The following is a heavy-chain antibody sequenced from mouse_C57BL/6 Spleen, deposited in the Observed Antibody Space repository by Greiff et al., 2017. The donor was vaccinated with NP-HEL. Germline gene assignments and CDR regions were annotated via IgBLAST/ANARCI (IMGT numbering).Heavy chain of an antibody. CDR1: GYTFTSYW. Sequence: VQLQQPGAELVMPGASVKLSCKASGYTFTSYWMHWVKQRPGQGLEWIGEIDPSDSYTNYNQKFKGKSTLTVDKSSSTAYMQLSSLTSEDSAVYYCARRTRYYAMDYWGQGTSVTVSS. CDR2: IDPSDSYT. J-gene: IGHJ4*01. CDR3: ARRTRYYAMDY. V-gene: IGHV1-69*01.